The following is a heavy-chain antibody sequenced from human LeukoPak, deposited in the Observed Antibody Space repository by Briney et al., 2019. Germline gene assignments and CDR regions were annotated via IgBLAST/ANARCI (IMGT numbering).Heavy chain of an antibody. J-gene: IGHJ4*02. D-gene: IGHD5-18*01. V-gene: IGHV3-23*01. CDR2: ISGSGNST. Sequence: GGSLRLSXAASRFTFSSYAMSWVRQAPGKGLEWVSGISGSGNSTYHADSVKGRFTISRDNSKNTLYLQMNSLRAEDTAVYYCAKSGEDGYTYGYDRFDYWGQGTLVTVSS. CDR3: AKSGEDGYTYGYDRFDY. CDR1: RFTFSSYA.